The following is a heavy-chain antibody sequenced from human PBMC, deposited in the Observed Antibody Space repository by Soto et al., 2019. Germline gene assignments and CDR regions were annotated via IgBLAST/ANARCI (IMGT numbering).Heavy chain of an antibody. Sequence: SETLSLTCAVYGGSFSGYYWSWIRQPPGKGLEWIGEINHSGSTNYNPSLKSRVTISVDTSKNQFSLKLSSVTAADTAVYYCANSSNRYDFWSGYYKGLDYYYYMDVWGKGTTVTVSS. CDR2: INHSGST. V-gene: IGHV4-34*01. CDR1: GGSFSGYY. D-gene: IGHD3-3*01. J-gene: IGHJ6*03. CDR3: ANSSNRYDFWSGYYKGLDYYYYMDV.